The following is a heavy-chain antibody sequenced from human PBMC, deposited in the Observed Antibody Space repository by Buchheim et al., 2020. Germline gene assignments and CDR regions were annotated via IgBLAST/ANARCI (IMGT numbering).Heavy chain of an antibody. CDR3: ARVTIFGVVARYYFDY. J-gene: IGHJ4*02. Sequence: QVQLQESGPGLVKPSETLSLTCTVSGGSISTYYWSWIRQPPGKRLEWIGYIYYSGSTNYNPSLKSRVTISVDTSKNQFSLKLSSVTAADTAVYYCARVTIFGVVARYYFDYWGQGTL. CDR2: IYYSGST. CDR1: GGSISTYY. V-gene: IGHV4-59*12. D-gene: IGHD3-3*01.